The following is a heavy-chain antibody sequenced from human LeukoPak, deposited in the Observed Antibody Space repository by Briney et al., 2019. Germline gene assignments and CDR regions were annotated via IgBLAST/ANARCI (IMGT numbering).Heavy chain of an antibody. V-gene: IGHV1-24*01. J-gene: IGHJ4*02. CDR1: GYTLTELS. CDR2: FDPEDGET. Sequence: ASVKVSCKVSGYTLTELSMHWVRQAPGKGLEWVGGFDPEDGETIYAQKVQGRVTMTEDTSTDTAYMELSSLRSEDTAVYYCATADYDSSGYYFDYWGQGTLVTVSS. CDR3: ATADYDSSGYYFDY. D-gene: IGHD3-22*01.